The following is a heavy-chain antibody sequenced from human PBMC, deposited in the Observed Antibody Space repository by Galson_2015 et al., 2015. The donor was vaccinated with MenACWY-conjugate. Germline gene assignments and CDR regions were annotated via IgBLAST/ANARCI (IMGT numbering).Heavy chain of an antibody. Sequence: SATDSCKAPGYTFTTYYMHWARPAPGQGLEWMGIIRPSGDDGTTYAQKFQGRVTMTRDTSTSTVYMDLSSLRSEDTAVYYCVREYRGGSFDYWGQGTLVTVSS. V-gene: IGHV1-46*01. D-gene: IGHD1-26*01. CDR2: IRPSGDDGT. CDR3: VREYRGGSFDY. J-gene: IGHJ4*02. CDR1: GYTFTTYY.